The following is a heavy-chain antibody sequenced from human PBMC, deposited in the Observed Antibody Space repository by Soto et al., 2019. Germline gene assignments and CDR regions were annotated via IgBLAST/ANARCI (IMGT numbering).Heavy chain of an antibody. J-gene: IGHJ1*01. V-gene: IGHV1-69*05. CDR3: ARDPPLSMTTVPRLFAY. D-gene: IGHD4-17*01. CDR2: IIPNFGNA. CDR1: GGTFSSYA. Sequence: SVKVSCKASGGTFSSYAISWVRQAPGQGLEWMGGIIPNFGNANYAQKLQGRVTITTDASTSTAYMELSSLRSDDTAVYYCARDPPLSMTTVPRLFAYWGQGTLVTVSS.